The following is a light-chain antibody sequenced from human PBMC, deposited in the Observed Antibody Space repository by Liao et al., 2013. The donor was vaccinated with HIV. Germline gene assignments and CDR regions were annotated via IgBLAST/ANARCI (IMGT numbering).Light chain of an antibody. CDR2: LDD. V-gene: IGLV3-9*01. Sequence: SYELTQPPSVSVAPGKTARITCGGNNIGSESVYWYQQKPGQSPVAVIYLDDKRPSGIPARFSASSSGNTATLTISGTQAVDEADYYCQAWDSSSVVFGGGTRLTVL. CDR3: QAWDSSSVV. CDR1: NIGSES. J-gene: IGLJ2*01.